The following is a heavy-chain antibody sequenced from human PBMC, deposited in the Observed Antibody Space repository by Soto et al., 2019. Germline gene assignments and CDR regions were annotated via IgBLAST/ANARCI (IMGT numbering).Heavy chain of an antibody. Sequence: GESLKISCKGSGYSFTSYWIGWVRQMPGKGLEWMGIIYPGDSDTRYSPSFQGQVTISADKSISTAYLQWSSLKASDTAMYYCVRSTPSYDYIWGSYRNTGAFDIWGQGTMVTVSS. CDR3: VRSTPSYDYIWGSYRNTGAFDI. J-gene: IGHJ3*02. CDR1: GYSFTSYW. V-gene: IGHV5-51*01. D-gene: IGHD3-16*02. CDR2: IYPGDSDT.